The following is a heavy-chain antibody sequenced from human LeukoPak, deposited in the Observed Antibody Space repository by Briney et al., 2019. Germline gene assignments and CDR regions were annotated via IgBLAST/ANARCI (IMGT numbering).Heavy chain of an antibody. CDR1: GGTFSSYA. D-gene: IGHD3-10*01. J-gene: IGHJ6*02. V-gene: IGHV1-69*01. CDR2: IIPIFGTA. CDR3: AREGLYGSGSYPGYYYYGMDV. Sequence: SSVKVSCKASGGTFSSYAISWVRQAPGQGLEWIGGIIPIFGTANYAQKFQGRVTITADESTSTAYMELSSLRSEDTAVYYCAREGLYGSGSYPGYYYYGMDVWGQGTTVTVSS.